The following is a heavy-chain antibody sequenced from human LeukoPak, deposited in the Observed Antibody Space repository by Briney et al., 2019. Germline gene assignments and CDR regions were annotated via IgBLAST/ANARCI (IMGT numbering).Heavy chain of an antibody. J-gene: IGHJ4*02. CDR1: GGSISNYY. Sequence: PSETLSLTCTVSGGSISNYYWSWIRQPPGKGLEWIGYIYYSGSTNYNPSLRSRVTISVDTSKNKFSLKLSSVTAADTAVYYCARSHGSGSYYNLNDYWGQGTLVTVSS. V-gene: IGHV4-59*01. D-gene: IGHD3-10*01. CDR3: ARSHGSGSYYNLNDY. CDR2: IYYSGST.